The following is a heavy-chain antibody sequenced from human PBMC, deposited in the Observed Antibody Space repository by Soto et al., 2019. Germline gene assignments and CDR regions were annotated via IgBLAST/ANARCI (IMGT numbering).Heavy chain of an antibody. D-gene: IGHD2-15*01. CDR2: IYYSGST. J-gene: IGHJ4*02. CDR1: GASIRDSHHY. CDR3: ARHTPAISISDH. Sequence: SETLSLTCTVSGASIRDSHHYLDWIRQPPGKGLEWIGSIYYSGSTYYNPSLKSRVTISVDTSKNQFSLKLSSVTAADTAVYYCARHTPAISISDHWGQGTLVTVSS. V-gene: IGHV4-39*01.